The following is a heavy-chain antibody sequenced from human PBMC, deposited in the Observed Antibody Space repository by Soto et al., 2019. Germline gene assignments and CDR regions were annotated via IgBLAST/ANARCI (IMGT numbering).Heavy chain of an antibody. CDR1: GFTFSSYS. CDR2: ITSSSSTM. V-gene: IGHV3-48*01. CDR3: ARIMTTGTTLHY. J-gene: IGHJ4*02. D-gene: IGHD4-17*01. Sequence: EVQLVESGGGLVQPGGSLRLSCVASGFTFSSYSMNWVRQAPGKGLEWVSYITSSSSTMYYADSVKGRFTISRDNAKNSLYLQMNSLRAEDTAVYDCARIMTTGTTLHYCGQGILVTVSS.